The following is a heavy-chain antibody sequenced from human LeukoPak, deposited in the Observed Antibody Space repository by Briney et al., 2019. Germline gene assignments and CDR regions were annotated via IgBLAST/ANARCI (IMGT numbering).Heavy chain of an antibody. V-gene: IGHV3-23*01. D-gene: IGHD3-10*01. CDR3: AKDRDGEGYFDY. CDR2: ISGSGGST. Sequence: GGSLRLSCAASGFTFSSYAMSWVRQAPGKGLEWVSAISGSGGSTYYADSVKGRFTISRDNSKNTLYLQMNSLRAEGTAVYYCAKDRDGEGYFDYWGQGTLVTVSS. CDR1: GFTFSSYA. J-gene: IGHJ4*02.